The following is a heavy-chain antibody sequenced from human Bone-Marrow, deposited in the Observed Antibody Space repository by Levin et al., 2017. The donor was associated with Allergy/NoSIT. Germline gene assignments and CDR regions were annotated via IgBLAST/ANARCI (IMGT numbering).Heavy chain of an antibody. D-gene: IGHD3-22*01. CDR3: AKGGSGCFDY. CDR1: GFSFSAFW. Sequence: EASVKVSCVASGFSFSAFWMHWVRQAPGKGLVWVSRVHSDGSSTDYADFVKGRFTISRDNAKNTVYLQMNSLRPEDTAVYYCAKGGSGCFDYWGQGVPVTVSS. CDR2: VHSDGSST. V-gene: IGHV3-74*01. J-gene: IGHJ4*02.